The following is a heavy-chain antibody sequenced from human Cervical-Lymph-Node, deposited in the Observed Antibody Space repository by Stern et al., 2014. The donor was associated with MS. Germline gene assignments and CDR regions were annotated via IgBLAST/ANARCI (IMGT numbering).Heavy chain of an antibody. CDR3: AKHACTGAACPFDL. J-gene: IGHJ4*02. CDR2: VYDRGPT. D-gene: IGHD2-8*02. CDR1: GDSISSYTHY. Sequence: QVQLQESGPGLVKPSETLSLTCAVSGDSISSYTHYWAWIRQPPVKGLEWLGGVYDRGPTYSTPSLKTPVTIPVDTSKNHFPLGLNAVTAADTAVYYCAKHACTGAACPFDLWGQGTLVTVSS. V-gene: IGHV4-39*01.